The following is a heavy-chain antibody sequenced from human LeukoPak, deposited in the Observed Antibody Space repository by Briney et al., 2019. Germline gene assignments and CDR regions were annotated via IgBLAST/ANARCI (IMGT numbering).Heavy chain of an antibody. CDR1: GFTFSSYA. J-gene: IGHJ4*02. Sequence: GGSLRLSCAASGFTFSSYAMHWVRQAPGKGLEWVAVISYDGSNEYYADSVKGRFTISRDNSKNTLYLQMNSLRAEDTAVYYCARSNYYDSSGYFDYWGQGTLVTVSS. D-gene: IGHD3-22*01. CDR2: ISYDGSNE. CDR3: ARSNYYDSSGYFDY. V-gene: IGHV3-30-3*01.